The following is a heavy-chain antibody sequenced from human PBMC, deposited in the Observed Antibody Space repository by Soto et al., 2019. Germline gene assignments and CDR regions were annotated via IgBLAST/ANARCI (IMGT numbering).Heavy chain of an antibody. J-gene: IGHJ4*02. CDR2: IYHSGST. D-gene: IGHD3-9*01. CDR3: ARRARTAILTGFEY. CDR1: SGSISSSNW. Sequence: SETLSLTFAVSSGSISSSNWWSWVRQPPGKGLEWIGEIYHSGSTNYNPSLKSRVTISVDKSKNQFSLKLSSVTAADTAVYYCARRARTAILTGFEYWGQGTLVTVSS. V-gene: IGHV4-4*02.